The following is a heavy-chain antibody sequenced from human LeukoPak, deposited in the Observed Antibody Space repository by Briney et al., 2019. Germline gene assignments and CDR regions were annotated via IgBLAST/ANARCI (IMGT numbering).Heavy chain of an antibody. J-gene: IGHJ4*02. CDR3: AKDSSGGIDY. Sequence: GGSLRLSCAASGFTFSSYAMAWVRQAPGKGLDWVAAIRSSGVSTYYADSVKGRFTISRDNSKNTLYLHMNSLRAEDTAVYYCAKDSSGGIDYWGQGTLVTASS. V-gene: IGHV3-23*01. D-gene: IGHD6-19*01. CDR2: IRSSGVST. CDR1: GFTFSSYA.